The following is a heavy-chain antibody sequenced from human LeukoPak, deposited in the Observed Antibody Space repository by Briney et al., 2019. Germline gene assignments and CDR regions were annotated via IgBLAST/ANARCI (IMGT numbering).Heavy chain of an antibody. V-gene: IGHV1-18*01. CDR2: ISAYNSNT. CDR3: ARDLIVVVITIPSDALDI. CDR1: GYTFTSYG. D-gene: IGHD3-22*01. Sequence: ASVKVSCKASGYTFTSYGISWVRQAPGQGLEWMGWISAYNSNTNYAQKLQGRVTMTTDTSTSTAYMELRSLRSDDTAVYYCARDLIVVVITIPSDALDIWGQGTMVTVSS. J-gene: IGHJ3*02.